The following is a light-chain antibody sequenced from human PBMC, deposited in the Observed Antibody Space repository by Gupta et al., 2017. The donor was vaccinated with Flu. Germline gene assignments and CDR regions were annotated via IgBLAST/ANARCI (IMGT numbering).Light chain of an antibody. Sequence: PSTLSASVGDRVTITCRASQSISSWLAWYQQKAGKAPKLLIYKASSLKSGVPSRFSGGGSGTEFTLTISSLQPDDFATYYCQQYSSYSRTFGQGTKVEIK. CDR1: QSISSW. CDR2: KAS. J-gene: IGKJ1*01. CDR3: QQYSSYSRT. V-gene: IGKV1-5*03.